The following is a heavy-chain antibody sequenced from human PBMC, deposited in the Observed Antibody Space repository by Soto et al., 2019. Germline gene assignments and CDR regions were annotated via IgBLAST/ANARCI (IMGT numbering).Heavy chain of an antibody. J-gene: IGHJ3*02. CDR2: IYYSGST. CDR3: ARGGGYYENAFDI. CDR1: GGSISSSSYY. D-gene: IGHD1-26*01. V-gene: IGHV4-39*01. Sequence: SETLSLTCTVSGGSISSSSYYWGWIRQPPGKGLEWIGRIYYSGSTYYNPSLKSRVTISVDTSKNQFSLKLSSVTAADTAVYYCARGGGYYENAFDIWGQGTMVTVSS.